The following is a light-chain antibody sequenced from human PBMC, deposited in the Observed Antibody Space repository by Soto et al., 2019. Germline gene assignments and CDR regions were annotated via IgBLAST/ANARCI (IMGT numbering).Light chain of an antibody. CDR3: QQYGSSPIT. Sequence: EIVLTQSPGTLSLSPGERATVACRASQSVASTYLAWYQQKPGQAPRLLIFGASNRATGIPDRFGGSGSGPDFTLTISRLESEDFGLYYCQQYGSSPITLGQGTRLESK. CDR1: QSVASTY. CDR2: GAS. J-gene: IGKJ5*01. V-gene: IGKV3-20*01.